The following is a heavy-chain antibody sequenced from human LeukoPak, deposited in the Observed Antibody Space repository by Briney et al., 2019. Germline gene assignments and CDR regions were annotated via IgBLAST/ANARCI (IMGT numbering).Heavy chain of an antibody. CDR2: IYTSGST. CDR3: ARDTPTAYCSGGSCYFDY. CDR1: GGSISSSSYY. Sequence: PSETLSLTCTVSGGSISSSSYYWSWIRQPAGKGLEWIGRIYTSGSTNYNPSLKSRVTISLDTSKNQFSLKLSSVTAADTAVYYCARDTPTAYCSGGSCYFDYWGQGTLVTGSS. D-gene: IGHD2-15*01. J-gene: IGHJ4*02. V-gene: IGHV4-61*02.